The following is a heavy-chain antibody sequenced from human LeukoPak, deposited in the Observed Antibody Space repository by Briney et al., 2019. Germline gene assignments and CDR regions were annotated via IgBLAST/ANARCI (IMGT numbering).Heavy chain of an antibody. V-gene: IGHV3-23*01. CDR1: GFTFSTYS. CDR2: ISGSGGNT. D-gene: IGHD6-13*01. J-gene: IGHJ4*02. Sequence: GGSLRLSCAASGFTFSTYSMTWVRQAPGKGLEWVSAISGSGGNTYYAGSVKGRFTISRDTSTNTLYLKMNSLRAEDTALYYCAKGRAAAYYFDYWGQGTLVTVSS. CDR3: AKGRAAAYYFDY.